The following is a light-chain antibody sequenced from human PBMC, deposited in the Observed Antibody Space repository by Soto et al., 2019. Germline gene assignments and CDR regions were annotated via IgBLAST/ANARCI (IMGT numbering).Light chain of an antibody. V-gene: IGLV1-40*01. CDR1: SSNIGATYD. CDR3: QSYDSSLNRV. CDR2: GDN. Sequence: QAVLSQPPSVSGAPGQRITISCTGSSSNIGATYDVHWYRQVPGTAPKLLMSGDNNRPSGVADRFSGSKSGTSASLAITRLQAEDEADYYCQSYDSSLNRVFGTGTKLTVL. J-gene: IGLJ1*01.